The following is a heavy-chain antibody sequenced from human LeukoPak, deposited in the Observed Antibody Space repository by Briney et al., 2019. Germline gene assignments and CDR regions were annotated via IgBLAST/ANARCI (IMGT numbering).Heavy chain of an antibody. D-gene: IGHD3-10*01. CDR1: GFTFSSSS. J-gene: IGHJ4*02. CDR3: ARVRWQGVFDY. V-gene: IGHV3-21*01. Sequence: GGSLRLSCAASGFTFSSSSMNWVRQAPGKGLEWVSSISSSSSYIYYADSVKGRFTISRDNAKNSLYLQMNSLRAEDTAVYYCARVRWQGVFDYWGQGTLVTVSS. CDR2: ISSSSSYI.